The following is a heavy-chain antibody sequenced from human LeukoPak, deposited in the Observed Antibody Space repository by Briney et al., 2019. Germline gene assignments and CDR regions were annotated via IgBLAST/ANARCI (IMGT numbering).Heavy chain of an antibody. J-gene: IGHJ4*02. V-gene: IGHV1-69*02. Sequence: SVKVSCKASGGTFSSYTIRWVRKAPGQGLEWMGRIIPILGIANYAQKFQGRVTITGDKSTSTAYMELSSLRSEDTAVYYCASRAVTRDYWGLGTLVTVSS. D-gene: IGHD4-23*01. CDR1: GGTFSSYT. CDR2: IIPILGIA. CDR3: ASRAVTRDY.